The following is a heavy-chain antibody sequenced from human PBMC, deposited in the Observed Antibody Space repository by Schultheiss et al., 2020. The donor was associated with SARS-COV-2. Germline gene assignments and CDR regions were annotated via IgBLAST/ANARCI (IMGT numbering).Heavy chain of an antibody. J-gene: IGHJ4*02. CDR3: ARGLRFYCSGGSCPLID. CDR2: INHSGST. CDR1: GGSFSGYY. D-gene: IGHD2-15*01. V-gene: IGHV4-34*01. Sequence: SKTLSLTCAVYGGSFSGYYWSWIRQPPGKGLEWIGEINHSGSTNYNPSLKSRVTISVDTSKNQFSLKLSSVTAADTAVYYCARGLRFYCSGGSCPLIDWGQGTLVTVSS.